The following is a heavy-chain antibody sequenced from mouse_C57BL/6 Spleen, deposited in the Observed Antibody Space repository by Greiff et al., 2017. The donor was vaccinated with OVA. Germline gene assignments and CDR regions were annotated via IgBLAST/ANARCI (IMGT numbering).Heavy chain of an antibody. D-gene: IGHD2-1*01. J-gene: IGHJ3*01. CDR2: IDPSDSYT. CDR1: GYTFTSYW. Sequence: VQLQQPGAELVMPGASVKLSCKASGYTFTSYWMHWVKQRPGQGLEWIGEIDPSDSYTNYNQKFKGKSTLTVDKSSSTAYMQLSSLTSEDSAVYYCARSNYQGSAWFAYWGQGTLVTVSA. V-gene: IGHV1-69*01. CDR3: ARSNYQGSAWFAY.